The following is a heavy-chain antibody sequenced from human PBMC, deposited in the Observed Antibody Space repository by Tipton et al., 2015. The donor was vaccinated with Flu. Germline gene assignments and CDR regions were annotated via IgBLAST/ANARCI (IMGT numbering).Heavy chain of an antibody. CDR1: GFTFSSYG. CDR3: AKHKSLGSGYEIDY. CDR2: IWYDGGNK. Sequence: RSLRLSCAASGFTFSSYGMQWVRQAPGKGLEWVAVIWYDGGNKYYADSVKGRFTISRDSSKNTLYLQMNSLRAEDTAVYYCAKHKSLGSGYEIDYWGQGTLVTVSS. J-gene: IGHJ4*02. D-gene: IGHD5-12*01. V-gene: IGHV3-33*06.